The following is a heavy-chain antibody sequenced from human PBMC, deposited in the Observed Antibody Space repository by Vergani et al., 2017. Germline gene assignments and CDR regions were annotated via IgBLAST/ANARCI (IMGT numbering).Heavy chain of an antibody. CDR2: ISFDGTNE. D-gene: IGHD2-2*02. CDR1: GFALNRHA. CDR3: VRDRGLCAGGRCYTEAWDY. V-gene: IGHV3-30-3*01. Sequence: QVQLVESGGGVVQPGTSLRLSCVVSGFALNRHAMCWVRQAPGKGLEWVVGISFDGTNEYYPDLVKGRFTISRDIAKNTLYLQVRSLRLEDTGVYHCVRDRGLCAGGRCYTEAWDYWGQGTPVTVSS. J-gene: IGHJ4*02.